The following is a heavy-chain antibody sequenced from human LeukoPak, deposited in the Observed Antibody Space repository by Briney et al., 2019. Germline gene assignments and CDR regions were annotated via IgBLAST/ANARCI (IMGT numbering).Heavy chain of an antibody. D-gene: IGHD6-19*01. CDR3: AGRGAPVAGASSFDF. Sequence: SETLSLTCTVSGGSISGYYWSWIRQPPGKGLEWIGYIYYSGSTNYNPSLKSRVTISVDTSKNQFSLKVSSVTAADTAVYYCAGRGAPVAGASSFDFWGQGTLVTVSS. CDR1: GGSISGYY. V-gene: IGHV4-59*12. J-gene: IGHJ4*02. CDR2: IYYSGST.